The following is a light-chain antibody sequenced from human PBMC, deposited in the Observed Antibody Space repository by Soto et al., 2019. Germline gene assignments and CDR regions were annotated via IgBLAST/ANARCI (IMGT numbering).Light chain of an antibody. CDR3: QQYHTWWT. Sequence: EIVMTQSPVTLSVSPGEKVTLFCRASDSVSTNLAWYQQRPGQAPRVVVYGASVRATGVPDRFRGRGSGTEFTLTITGLQSEDFAVYYCQQYHTWWTFGQGTKVEV. CDR1: DSVSTN. CDR2: GAS. V-gene: IGKV3-15*01. J-gene: IGKJ1*01.